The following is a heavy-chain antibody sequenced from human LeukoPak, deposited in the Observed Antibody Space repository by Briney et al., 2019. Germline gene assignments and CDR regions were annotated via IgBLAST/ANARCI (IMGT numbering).Heavy chain of an antibody. V-gene: IGHV4-31*03. Sequence: SETLSLTCTVSGGSISSGGYYWSWIRQQPGKGLEWIGYIYYSGSTYYNPSLKSRVTISVDTSKNQFSLKLSSVTAADTAVYYCPAGGEYCISTSSYAWFPPWGQGTLVPASS. CDR2: IYYSGST. D-gene: IGHD2-2*01. CDR3: PAGGEYCISTSSYAWFPP. J-gene: IGHJ5*02. CDR1: GGSISSGGYY.